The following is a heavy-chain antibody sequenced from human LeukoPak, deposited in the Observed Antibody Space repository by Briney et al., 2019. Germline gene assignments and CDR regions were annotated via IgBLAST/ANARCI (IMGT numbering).Heavy chain of an antibody. CDR3: ARVAAGIGFFQH. J-gene: IGHJ1*01. V-gene: IGHV4-38-2*02. D-gene: IGHD6-13*01. Sequence: SETLSLTCIVSGYSISSGYYWCWIRQPPGKGLEWIGNIHHSGSTYYNPSLKSRVTISVDTSKNQLSLKLSSVTAADTAVYYCARVAAGIGFFQHWGQGTLVTVSS. CDR2: IHHSGST. CDR1: GYSISSGYY.